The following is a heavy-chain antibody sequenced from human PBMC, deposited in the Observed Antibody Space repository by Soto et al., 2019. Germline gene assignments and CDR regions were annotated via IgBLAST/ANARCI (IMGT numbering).Heavy chain of an antibody. Sequence: SQTLSLTCAISGDSVSSNSAAWNWIRQSPSRGLEWLGRTYYRSKWYNDYAVSVKSRITINPDTSKNQFSLQLNSVTPEDTAVYYCARDVDSSGWPNYYYYCMDVWGQGTTVTVSS. J-gene: IGHJ6*02. CDR3: ARDVDSSGWPNYYYYCMDV. CDR1: GDSVSSNSAA. CDR2: TYYRSKWYN. D-gene: IGHD6-19*01. V-gene: IGHV6-1*01.